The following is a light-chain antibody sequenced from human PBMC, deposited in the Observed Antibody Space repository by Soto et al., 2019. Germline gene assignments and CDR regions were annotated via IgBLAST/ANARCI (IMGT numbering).Light chain of an antibody. CDR2: GTS. Sequence: QLVLTQPPSVSGAPGQRVTISCTGSSSNIGAGFDVHWYQHLPGTAPKLLIYGTSNRPSGVPDRFSGSKSGASASLAITGLQAEDESDYYCQSYDSSLSAWVFGGGTKLTV. V-gene: IGLV1-40*01. CDR3: QSYDSSLSAWV. J-gene: IGLJ3*02. CDR1: SSNIGAGFD.